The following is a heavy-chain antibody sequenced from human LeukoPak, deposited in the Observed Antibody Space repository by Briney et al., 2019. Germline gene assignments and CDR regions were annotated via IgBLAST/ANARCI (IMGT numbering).Heavy chain of an antibody. CDR3: AKDTDYYDSSGHSDAFDI. CDR1: GFTFSSYG. V-gene: IGHV3-30*18. D-gene: IGHD3-22*01. CDR2: ISYDGSNK. J-gene: IGHJ3*02. Sequence: GGSLRLSCAASGFTFSSYGMHWVRQAPGKGLEWVAVISYDGSNKYYADSVKGRFTISRDNSKNTLYLQMNSLRAEDTAVYYCAKDTDYYDSSGHSDAFDIWGQGTMVTVSS.